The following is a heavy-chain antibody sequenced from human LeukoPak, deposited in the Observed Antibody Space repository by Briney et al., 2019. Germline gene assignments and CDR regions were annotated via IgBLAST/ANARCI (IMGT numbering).Heavy chain of an antibody. J-gene: IGHJ6*03. CDR3: ARLNDYYYYYMDV. Sequence: PSETVSLTCTVSGGSISSSNYYWGWIRQPPGKGLEWIGSIHYSGNTFYSPSLKSRVTVSVDTSKNQFSLKLSSVTAADTAVYYCARLNDYYYYYMDVWGKGTTVTVSS. V-gene: IGHV4-39*01. CDR1: GGSISSSNYY. CDR2: IHYSGNT.